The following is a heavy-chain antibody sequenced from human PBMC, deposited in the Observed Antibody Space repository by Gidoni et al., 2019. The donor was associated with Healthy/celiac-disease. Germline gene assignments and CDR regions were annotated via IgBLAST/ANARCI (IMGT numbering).Heavy chain of an antibody. Sequence: QVQLVESGGGVVQPGGSLRLSCAASGFTFSSYGMHWVRQAPGKGLEWVAFIRYDGSNKYYADSVKGRFTISRDNSKNTLYLQMNSLRAEDTAVYYCAKCPYSSSSDWFDPWGQGTLVTVSS. CDR3: AKCPYSSSSDWFDP. V-gene: IGHV3-30*02. D-gene: IGHD6-6*01. CDR2: IRYDGSNK. CDR1: GFTFSSYG. J-gene: IGHJ5*02.